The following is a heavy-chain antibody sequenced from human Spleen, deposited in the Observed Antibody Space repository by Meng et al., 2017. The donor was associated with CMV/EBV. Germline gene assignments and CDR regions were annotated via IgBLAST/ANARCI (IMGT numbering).Heavy chain of an antibody. J-gene: IGHJ4*02. CDR1: GFTFSSYW. CDR2: INSDGSGT. CDR3: ARLSWIQAFDY. D-gene: IGHD5-18*01. V-gene: IGHV3-74*01. Sequence: GGSLRLSCAASGFTFSSYWMHWVRQAPGKGLVWVSRINSDGSGTSYADSVKGRFTISRDNAKNTLYLQMNSLRAEDTAVYYCARLSWIQAFDYWGQGTLVTVSS.